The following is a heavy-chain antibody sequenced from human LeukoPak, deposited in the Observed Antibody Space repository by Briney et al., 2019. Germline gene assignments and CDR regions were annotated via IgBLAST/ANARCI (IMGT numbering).Heavy chain of an antibody. CDR2: IKQDGSEK. Sequence: GGSPRLSCAASGFTFSSYWMSWVRQAPGKGLEWVANIKQDGSEKYYVDSVKGRFTISRDNAKNSLYLQMNSLRAEDTAVYYCAREYVVVTAHFDYWGQGTLVTVSS. CDR3: AREYVVVTAHFDY. V-gene: IGHV3-7*01. CDR1: GFTFSSYW. D-gene: IGHD2-21*02. J-gene: IGHJ4*02.